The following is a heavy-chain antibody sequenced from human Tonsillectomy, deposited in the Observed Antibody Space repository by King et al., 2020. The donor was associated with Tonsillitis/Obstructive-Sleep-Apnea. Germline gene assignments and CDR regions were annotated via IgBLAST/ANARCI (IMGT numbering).Heavy chain of an antibody. CDR3: ASFLYCSSSNCFDY. J-gene: IGHJ4*02. Sequence: VQLQQWGAGLLKPSETLSLTCAVYGGSFSGCYWSWIRQPPGKGLEWIGEINHSGSSNYNPSLKSRVTISVDTSKNQFSLKLSSVTAADTAVYYCASFLYCSSSNCFDYWGQGTLVTVSS. V-gene: IGHV4-34*01. CDR2: INHSGSS. D-gene: IGHD2-2*01. CDR1: GGSFSGCY.